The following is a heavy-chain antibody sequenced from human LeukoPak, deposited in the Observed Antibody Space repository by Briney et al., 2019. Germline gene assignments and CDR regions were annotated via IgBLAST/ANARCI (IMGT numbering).Heavy chain of an antibody. CDR1: GFTFSSYG. CDR2: ISYDGSNK. D-gene: IGHD3-22*01. J-gene: IGHJ4*02. V-gene: IGHV3-30*18. CDR3: AKDPTHFRVWDDYDNTRLNY. Sequence: GGSLRLSCAAPGFTFSSYGMHWVRQAPGKGLEWVAVISYDGSNKYYADSVKGRFTISRDNSKNTLYLQMNSLRAEDTAVYYCAKDPTHFRVWDDYDNTRLNYWGQGTLVTVSS.